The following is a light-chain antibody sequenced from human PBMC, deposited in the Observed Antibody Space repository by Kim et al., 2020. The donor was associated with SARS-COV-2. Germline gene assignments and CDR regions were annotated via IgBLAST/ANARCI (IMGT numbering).Light chain of an antibody. V-gene: IGLV3-25*03. Sequence: SYELTQPPSASVSPGQTARITCSGDALPKQYAYWYQQKPGQAPVVVISKDSERPSGIPERFSGSSSGTTVTLTISGVQAEDEADYYCQSADSTGTYVVFGGGTKLTVL. J-gene: IGLJ2*01. CDR3: QSADSTGTYVV. CDR1: ALPKQY. CDR2: KDS.